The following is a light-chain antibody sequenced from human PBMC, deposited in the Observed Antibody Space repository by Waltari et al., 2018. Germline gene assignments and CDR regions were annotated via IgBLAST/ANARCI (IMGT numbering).Light chain of an antibody. CDR1: QDISTY. CDR3: QQHSGYPFT. Sequence: DIQLTQSPSFLSASVGDRVTITCRASQDISTYFAWYQQKPGKAPKLLIHAVSTLQAGVPSRFSGGGSGTEFTLTISSLQPEDFATYYCQQHSGYPFTFGPGTKVDIK. CDR2: AVS. V-gene: IGKV1-9*01. J-gene: IGKJ3*01.